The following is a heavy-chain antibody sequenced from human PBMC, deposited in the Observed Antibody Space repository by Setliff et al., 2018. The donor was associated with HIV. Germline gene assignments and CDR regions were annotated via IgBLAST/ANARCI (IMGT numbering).Heavy chain of an antibody. Sequence: ASVKVSCKASGYTFSTYGISWVRQAPGQGLEWMGWITPYNNNTQYTQHLQGRVTMTTDKYTSTAYMDLRSLRSDDTAVYYCARLIKRYDFWSGYYGAYYYYMDVWGTGTTVTVSS. CDR2: ITPYNNNT. V-gene: IGHV1-18*01. J-gene: IGHJ6*03. D-gene: IGHD3-3*01. CDR3: ARLIKRYDFWSGYYGAYYYYMDV. CDR1: GYTFSTYG.